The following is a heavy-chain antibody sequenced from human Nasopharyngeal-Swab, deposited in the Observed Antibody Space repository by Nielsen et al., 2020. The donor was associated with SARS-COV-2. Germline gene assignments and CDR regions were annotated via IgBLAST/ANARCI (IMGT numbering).Heavy chain of an antibody. J-gene: IGHJ4*02. CDR3: ASWAGPNSDYYGPLDY. CDR2: ISGSGRT. Sequence: GESLKISCEASGFTFRDHAMTWVRQAPGKGLEWVSTISGSGRTHYADSVKGRFTISRDNSKNTVFLQMNSLRAEDTAIYSCASWAGPNSDYYGPLDYWGQGNLVTVSS. V-gene: IGHV3-23*01. D-gene: IGHD4-11*01. CDR1: GFTFRDHA.